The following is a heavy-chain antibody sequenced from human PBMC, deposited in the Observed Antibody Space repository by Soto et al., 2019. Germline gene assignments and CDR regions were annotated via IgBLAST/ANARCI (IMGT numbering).Heavy chain of an antibody. CDR1: GGSISNSSYY. Sequence: SETLCLTCTVSGGSISNSSYYRSWIRQPPGKGLEWIGSIYYSGSTYYNPSLKSRVTISVDTSKNQFSLKLSSVTAADTAVYYCASGGYWFDPWGQGTLVTVSS. J-gene: IGHJ5*02. CDR3: ASGGYWFDP. D-gene: IGHD3-16*01. CDR2: IYYSGST. V-gene: IGHV4-39*07.